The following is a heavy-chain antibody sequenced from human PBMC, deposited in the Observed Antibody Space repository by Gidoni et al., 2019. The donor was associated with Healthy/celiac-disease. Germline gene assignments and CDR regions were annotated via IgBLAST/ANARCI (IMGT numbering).Heavy chain of an antibody. CDR1: GITLSSYA. CDR2: ISGSVGST. Sequence: EVQQLESGGGLVQPGGALRLACAASGITLSSYAMSWVRQAPGTGLGWVSSISGSVGSTYYTDSVKGRFTISTDNSKITLSLQMSSLRAEHTAVYFCAGHPGPQGNMGGFDYWGQGTLVTVSS. V-gene: IGHV3-23*01. J-gene: IGHJ4*02. CDR3: AGHPGPQGNMGGFDY. D-gene: IGHD3-16*01.